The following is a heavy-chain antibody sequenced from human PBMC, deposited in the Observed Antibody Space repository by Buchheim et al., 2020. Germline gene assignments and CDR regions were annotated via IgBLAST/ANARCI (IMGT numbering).Heavy chain of an antibody. CDR3: ASYYGSGVWIDY. D-gene: IGHD3-10*01. V-gene: IGHV3-30-3*01. CDR2: ISYDGSNK. CDR1: GFTFSSYA. J-gene: IGHJ4*02. Sequence: QVQLVESGGGVVQPGRSLRLSCAASGFTFSSYAMHWVRQAPGKGLEWVAVISYDGSNKYYADSVKGRFTISRDNSKNTLYLQMNSLRAEDTAVYYCASYYGSGVWIDYWGQGTL.